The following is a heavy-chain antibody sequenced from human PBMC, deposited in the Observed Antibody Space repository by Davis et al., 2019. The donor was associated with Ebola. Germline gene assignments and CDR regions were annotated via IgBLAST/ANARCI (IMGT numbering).Heavy chain of an antibody. J-gene: IGHJ4*02. CDR1: GYSFTAYW. Sequence: GESLKISCKALGYSFTAYWIGWVRQMPGKGLEWMGVISPGDSDTRYSPSFQGQVTISVDRSITTADLQWSSLKASDTAIFYCARRGYNFGFQAFDLWGQGTLVTVSS. CDR3: ARRGYNFGFQAFDL. V-gene: IGHV5-51*01. D-gene: IGHD5-18*01. CDR2: ISPGDSDT.